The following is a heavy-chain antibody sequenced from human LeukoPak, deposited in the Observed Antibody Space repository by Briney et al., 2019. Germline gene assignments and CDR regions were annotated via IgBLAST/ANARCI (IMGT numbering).Heavy chain of an antibody. CDR1: GDSTSTGSYY. D-gene: IGHD2-2*01. J-gene: IGHJ4*02. Sequence: SETLSLTCTVSGDSTSTGSYYWGWIRQPPGKGLEWIGNIFYTGSSYYNPSFKSRVTISVDTSKNQFSLKLSSVTAADTAVYYCARWQYQLRSAHFDYWGQGTLVTVSS. V-gene: IGHV4-39*01. CDR2: IFYTGSS. CDR3: ARWQYQLRSAHFDY.